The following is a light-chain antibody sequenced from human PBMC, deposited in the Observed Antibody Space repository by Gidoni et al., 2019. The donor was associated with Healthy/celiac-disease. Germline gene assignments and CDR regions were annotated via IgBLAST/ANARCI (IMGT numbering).Light chain of an antibody. J-gene: IGKJ4*01. CDR3: QQYNNWPPLT. Sequence: EIVMTQSPATLSVSPGERATPSCRASQSVSSNLAWYQQKPGQAPRLLIYGASTRATGIPARFSGSGSGTEFTLTISSLQSEDFAVYYCQQYNNWPPLTFGGGTKVETK. CDR2: GAS. CDR1: QSVSSN. V-gene: IGKV3-15*01.